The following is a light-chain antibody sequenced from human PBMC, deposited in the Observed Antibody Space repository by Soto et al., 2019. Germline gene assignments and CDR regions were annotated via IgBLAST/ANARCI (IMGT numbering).Light chain of an antibody. CDR2: GAS. CDR1: QSVSSN. Sequence: EIVMTQSPATLSVFPGERATLSCRSSQSVSSNLAWYQQKPGQAPRHLIYGASTRATGIPARFSGSGSGIEFTLTISSLQSEGFAVYYCQQYNNWPLAFGLGTKVEIK. CDR3: QQYNNWPLA. J-gene: IGKJ1*01. V-gene: IGKV3-15*01.